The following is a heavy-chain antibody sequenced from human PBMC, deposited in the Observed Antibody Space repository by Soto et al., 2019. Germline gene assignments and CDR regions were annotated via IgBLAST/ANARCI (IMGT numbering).Heavy chain of an antibody. CDR1: GFTFSSYS. V-gene: IGHV3-21*01. J-gene: IGHJ6*02. Sequence: GGSLRLSCAASGFTFSSYSMNWVRQAPGKGLEWVSSISSSSSYIYYADSVKGRFTISRDNAKNSLYLQMNSLRAEDTAVYYCAREDGSWYYYGMDVWGQGTTVTVSS. CDR2: ISSSSSYI. D-gene: IGHD6-13*01. CDR3: AREDGSWYYYGMDV.